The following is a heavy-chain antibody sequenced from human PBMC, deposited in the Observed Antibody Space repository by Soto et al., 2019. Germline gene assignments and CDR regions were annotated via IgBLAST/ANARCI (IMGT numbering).Heavy chain of an antibody. CDR2: ISYDGSNK. Sequence: QVQLVESGGGVVQPGRSLRLSCAASGFTFSSYGMHWVRQAPGKGLEWVAVISYDGSNKYYADSVKGRFTISRDNSKNTLYLQMNRLRAEDTAVYYCAKDGGDYRSYYDYYMDVWGKGTTVTVSS. CDR1: GFTFSSYG. D-gene: IGHD4-17*01. CDR3: AKDGGDYRSYYDYYMDV. J-gene: IGHJ6*03. V-gene: IGHV3-30*18.